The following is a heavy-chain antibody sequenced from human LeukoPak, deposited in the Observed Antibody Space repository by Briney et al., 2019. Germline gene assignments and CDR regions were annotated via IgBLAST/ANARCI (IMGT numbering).Heavy chain of an antibody. V-gene: IGHV4-4*08. D-gene: IGHD2-15*01. J-gene: IGHJ4*02. CDR1: GGSISSYY. Sequence: PSETLSLTCTVSGGSISSYYWSWIRQPPGKGLEWIGYIYTSGSTNYNPSLKSRVTISVDTSKNQFSLKLSSVTAADTAVYYCARDRGYCSGGSCYYFDYWGQGTLVTVSS. CDR2: IYTSGST. CDR3: ARDRGYCSGGSCYYFDY.